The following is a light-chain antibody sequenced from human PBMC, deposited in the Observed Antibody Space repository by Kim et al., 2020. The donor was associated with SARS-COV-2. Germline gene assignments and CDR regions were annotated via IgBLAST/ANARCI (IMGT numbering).Light chain of an antibody. Sequence: SPGQTARITCSGEALPKKYAYWYQQKPGQAPVMVIYKDSERPSGIPERFSGSSSGTTVTLTISGVQAEDEADYYCQSADSSGSYVIFGGGTQLTVL. CDR2: KDS. V-gene: IGLV3-25*03. CDR3: QSADSSGSYVI. J-gene: IGLJ2*01. CDR1: ALPKKY.